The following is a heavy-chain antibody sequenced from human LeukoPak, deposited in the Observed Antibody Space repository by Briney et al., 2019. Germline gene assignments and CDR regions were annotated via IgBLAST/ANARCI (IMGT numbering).Heavy chain of an antibody. CDR3: VKNRRGSVIYDAFDI. Sequence: GGSLRLSCSASGFTFISYAMHWVRAAPGKGLEYVSALSGSGSSTYYADSVKGRFAISRDNSKNTLYLQMSSLRAEDTAVYYCVKNRRGSVIYDAFDIWGQGTMVTVSS. CDR1: GFTFISYA. V-gene: IGHV3-64D*06. J-gene: IGHJ3*02. D-gene: IGHD2-15*01. CDR2: LSGSGSST.